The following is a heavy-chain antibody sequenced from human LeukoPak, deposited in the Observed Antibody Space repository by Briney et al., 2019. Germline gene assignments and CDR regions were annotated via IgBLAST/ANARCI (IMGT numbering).Heavy chain of an antibody. CDR2: ISYDGSNK. CDR3: ATGKNKYGGNYAEHFQY. CDR1: GFTFSNYA. Sequence: GGSLRLSCAASGFTFSNYAMHWVRQAPGKGLEWVAVISYDGSNKYYADSVKGRFTISSDNSKNTVYLQMNSLRAEDTAVYYCATGKNKYGGNYAEHFQYWGQGTLVTVSS. J-gene: IGHJ1*01. D-gene: IGHD4/OR15-4a*01. V-gene: IGHV3-30-3*01.